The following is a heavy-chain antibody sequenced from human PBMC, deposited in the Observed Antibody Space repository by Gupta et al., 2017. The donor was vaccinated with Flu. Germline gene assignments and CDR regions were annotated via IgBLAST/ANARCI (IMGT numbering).Heavy chain of an antibody. Sequence: QVQLVQSGAEGKMPGASVKVSCKASGYTFTGYYMHWVRQAPGQGLEWMGWINPNSGGTNYAQKFQGRVTMTRDTSISTAYMELSRLRSDDTAVYYCATETKDSSGYYLRYFDYWGQGTLVTVSS. CDR1: GYTFTGYY. V-gene: IGHV1-2*02. D-gene: IGHD3-22*01. J-gene: IGHJ4*02. CDR3: ATETKDSSGYYLRYFDY. CDR2: INPNSGGT.